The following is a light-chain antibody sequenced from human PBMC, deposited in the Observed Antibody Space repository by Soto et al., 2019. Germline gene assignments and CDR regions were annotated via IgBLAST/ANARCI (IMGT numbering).Light chain of an antibody. CDR3: QQYNSWTLIS. Sequence: ELMMTQSPATLSVSPGERATLSCRASQSISGNIAWYQQKPGQAPRLLIYAASIRASGIPARFSGTGFGREFTLSISILQSEDYAVYYCQQYNSWTLISFGQGTRLEIK. CDR2: AAS. V-gene: IGKV3D-15*03. J-gene: IGKJ5*01. CDR1: QSISGN.